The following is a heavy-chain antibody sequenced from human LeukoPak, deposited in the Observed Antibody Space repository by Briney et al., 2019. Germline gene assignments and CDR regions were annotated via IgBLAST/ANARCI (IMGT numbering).Heavy chain of an antibody. J-gene: IGHJ4*02. Sequence: SETLSLTCSVSGDSISSYYWSWIRQPPGKGLEWIGYVYYSGSTNYNPSLKSRVTISVDTSKNQFSLKLSSVTAADTAVYYCARLTRIAPFDYWGQGTLVTVSS. CDR3: ARLTRIAPFDY. D-gene: IGHD3-22*01. V-gene: IGHV4-59*01. CDR2: VYYSGST. CDR1: GDSISSYY.